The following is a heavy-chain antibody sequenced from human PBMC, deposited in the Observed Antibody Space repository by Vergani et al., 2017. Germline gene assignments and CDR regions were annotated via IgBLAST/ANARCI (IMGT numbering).Heavy chain of an antibody. V-gene: IGHV4-39*01. CDR2: IYYSGST. CDR3: ARQNRRGYYYYGMDV. Sequence: QLQLQESGPGLVKPSETLSLTCTVSGGSISSSSYYWGWIRQPPGKGLEWIGSIYYSGSTYYNPSLKSRVTISVDTSKNQFSLKLSSVTAADTAVYYCARQNRRGYYYYGMDVWGQGTTVTVSS. J-gene: IGHJ6*02. CDR1: GGSISSSSYY. D-gene: IGHD5-12*01.